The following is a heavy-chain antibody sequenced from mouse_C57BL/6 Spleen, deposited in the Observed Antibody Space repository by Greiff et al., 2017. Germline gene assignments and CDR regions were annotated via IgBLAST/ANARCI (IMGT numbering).Heavy chain of an antibody. CDR1: GYSITSGYY. CDR2: ISYDGSN. Sequence: EESGPGLVKPSQSLSLTCSVTGYSITSGYYWNWIRQFPGNKLEWMGYISYDGSNNYNPSLKNRISITRDTSKNQFFLKLNSVTTEDTATYYCANAYFYFDVWGTGTTVTVSS. CDR3: ANAYFYFDV. V-gene: IGHV3-6*01. J-gene: IGHJ1*03.